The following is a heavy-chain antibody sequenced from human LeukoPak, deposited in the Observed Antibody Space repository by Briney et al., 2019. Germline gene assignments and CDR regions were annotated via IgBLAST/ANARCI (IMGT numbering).Heavy chain of an antibody. V-gene: IGHV3-30-3*01. CDR1: GFTFSSYA. CDR3: ARSSTGMRYFDWFAADY. D-gene: IGHD3-9*01. CDR2: ISYDGSNK. Sequence: GGSLRLSCAASGFTFSSYAMHWVRQAPGKGLEWVAVISYDGSNKYYTDSVEGRFTISRDNSKNTLYLQMNGLRAEDTAVYYCARSSTGMRYFDWFAADYWGQGTLVTVSS. J-gene: IGHJ4*02.